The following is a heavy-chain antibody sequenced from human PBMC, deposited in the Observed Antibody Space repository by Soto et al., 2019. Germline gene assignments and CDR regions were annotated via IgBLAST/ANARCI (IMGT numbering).Heavy chain of an antibody. D-gene: IGHD6-13*01. V-gene: IGHV6-1*01. CDR1: GDRFPLNMAA. J-gene: IGHJ3*02. CDR2: TYYRSKWYY. CDR3: ARKYSSSWADAFDI. Sequence: SEPHSLTGDSSGDRFPLNMAAWNWIRQPPSIGLEWLGRTYYRSKWYYDYAESVKSRITINPDTSKNQLSLQLNSVIPEDTAVYYCARKYSSSWADAFDIWGQGTRVTVS.